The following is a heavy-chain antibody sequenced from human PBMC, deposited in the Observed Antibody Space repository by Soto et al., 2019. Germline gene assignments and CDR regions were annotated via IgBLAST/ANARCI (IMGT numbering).Heavy chain of an antibody. J-gene: IGHJ4*02. CDR2: TANDGSAP. Sequence: QVQLVESGGGVVQPGGSLRLSCAASGFIFTSYGMQWVRQSPGEGLEWVATTANDGSAPYYADSVKGRFTISRDNSKNTLFLQMDSLRPEDTGVYYCAKSTGGSSWYPPDHWGQGTLVTVSS. CDR3: AKSTGGSSWYPPDH. V-gene: IGHV3-30*18. D-gene: IGHD6-13*01. CDR1: GFIFTSYG.